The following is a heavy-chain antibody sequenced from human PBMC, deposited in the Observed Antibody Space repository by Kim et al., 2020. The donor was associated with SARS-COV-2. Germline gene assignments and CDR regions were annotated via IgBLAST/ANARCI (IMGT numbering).Heavy chain of an antibody. CDR1: GFTFSNYW. D-gene: IGHD6-13*01. V-gene: IGHV3-74*01. Sequence: GGSLRLSCAASGFTFSNYWMHWVRQAPGKGLVWVSRISTDGISTTYADSVKGRFTISRDNAKNTLYLQMSSLRDEDTALYYCVRDGSGAAAGKDVVDYWGQGTLDTVSS. CDR3: VRDGSGAAAGKDVVDY. J-gene: IGHJ4*02. CDR2: ISTDGIST.